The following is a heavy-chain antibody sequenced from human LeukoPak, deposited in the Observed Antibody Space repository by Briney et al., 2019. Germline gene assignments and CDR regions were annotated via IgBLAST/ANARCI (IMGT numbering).Heavy chain of an antibody. CDR2: IYPGDSDT. CDR1: GYRFTSYW. CDR3: ARSTAMVTFDDY. D-gene: IGHD5-18*01. Sequence: GESLKISCKGSGYRFTSYWIAWVRQRPGKGLEWMGIIYPGDSDTRYSPSFQGQVTISADKSISTAYLQWSSLKASDTAMYYCARSTAMVTFDDYWGQGTLVTVSS. V-gene: IGHV5-51*01. J-gene: IGHJ4*02.